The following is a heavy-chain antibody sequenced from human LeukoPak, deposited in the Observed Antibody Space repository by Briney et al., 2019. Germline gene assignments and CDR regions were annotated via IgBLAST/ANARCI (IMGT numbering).Heavy chain of an antibody. CDR1: GGSISSSFYY. CDR3: ARGRGFSR. CDR2: INHSGST. J-gene: IGHJ4*02. Sequence: SETLSLTCTVSGGSISSSFYYWGWIRQPPGKGLEWIGEINHSGSTNYNPSLKSRVTISVDTSKNQFSLKLSSVTAADTAVYYCARGRGFSRWGQGTLVTVSS. V-gene: IGHV4-39*07. D-gene: IGHD2/OR15-2a*01.